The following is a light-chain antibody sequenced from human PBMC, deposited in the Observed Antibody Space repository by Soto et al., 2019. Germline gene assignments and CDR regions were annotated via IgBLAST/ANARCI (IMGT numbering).Light chain of an antibody. V-gene: IGKV1-9*01. CDR2: GTS. CDR3: QQLQRTPFT. Sequence: IQLTQSPSSLSASVGDRVTITCRASQGINSYLAWYQQKAGKAPKLLIYGTSTLQSGVPSRFSAFGSGTEFTLTISSLQPEDFATYHCQQLQRTPFTFGPGTTVDV. CDR1: QGINSY. J-gene: IGKJ3*01.